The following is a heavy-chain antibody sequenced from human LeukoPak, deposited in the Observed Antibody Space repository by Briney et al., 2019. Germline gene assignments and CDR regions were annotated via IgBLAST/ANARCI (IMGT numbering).Heavy chain of an antibody. Sequence: GESLKISCKGSGYSFTNYWIGRVRQMPGKGLEWMGFVYPGDSDPKYNPSFEGQVTITADKSINIPYLQWNNLKASDTAMFYCVRGMGLTSPLDYWGQGTLVTVSS. V-gene: IGHV5-51*01. CDR3: VRGMGLTSPLDY. CDR1: GYSFTNYW. D-gene: IGHD1-26*01. CDR2: VYPGDSDP. J-gene: IGHJ4*02.